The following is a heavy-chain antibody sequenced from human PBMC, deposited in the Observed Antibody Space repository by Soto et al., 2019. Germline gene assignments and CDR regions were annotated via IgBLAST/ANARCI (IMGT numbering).Heavy chain of an antibody. CDR2: IYDSGST. CDR3: ALKTYSDFWRGRNWLDP. Sequence: PSETLSLTCTVSGGSISSGDYYWSWIRQPPGKGLEWIGYIYDSGSTYYNPSLKTRVTISVDTSKNQFSLQLSSVTAEDTAVYYCALKTYSDFWRGRNWLDPWGQGTLGTVSS. J-gene: IGHJ5*02. D-gene: IGHD3-3*01. V-gene: IGHV4-30-4*01. CDR1: GGSISSGDYY.